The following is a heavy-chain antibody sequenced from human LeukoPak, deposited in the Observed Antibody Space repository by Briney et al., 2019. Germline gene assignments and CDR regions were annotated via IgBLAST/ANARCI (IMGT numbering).Heavy chain of an antibody. CDR1: GFTFSSYS. V-gene: IGHV3-21*04. CDR3: ARSRGQQLKNGMDV. D-gene: IGHD6-13*01. Sequence: PGGSLRLSCAASGFTFSSYSMNWVRQARGNGLEWVSAITSGGSYIYYADSVKGRFTISRDNAKNSLYLQTNSVRAEDTAVYYCARSRGQQLKNGMDVWGQGDTVTVSS. CDR2: ITSGGSYI. J-gene: IGHJ6*02.